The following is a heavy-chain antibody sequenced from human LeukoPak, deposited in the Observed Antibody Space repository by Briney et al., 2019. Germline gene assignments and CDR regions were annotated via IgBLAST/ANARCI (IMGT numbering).Heavy chain of an antibody. CDR1: GFTFSSYA. V-gene: IGHV3-23*01. CDR2: ISGSGGST. CDR3: AKEFVVVVPAAMGSPYYYYGMDV. Sequence: GGSLRLSCAASGFTFSSYAMSWVRQAPGKGLEWVSAISGSGGSTYYADSVKGRFTISRDNSKNTLYLQMNSLGAEDTAVYYCAKEFVVVVPAAMGSPYYYYGMDVWGQGTTVTVSS. J-gene: IGHJ6*02. D-gene: IGHD2-2*01.